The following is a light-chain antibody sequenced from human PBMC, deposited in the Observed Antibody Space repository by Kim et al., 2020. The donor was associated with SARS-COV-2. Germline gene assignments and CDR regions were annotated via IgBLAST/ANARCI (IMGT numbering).Light chain of an antibody. V-gene: IGLV1-47*01. J-gene: IGLJ3*02. CDR2: RND. CDR3: ATWDDGLSGLV. CDR1: NSNIGSNT. Sequence: ELTQPPSASGAPGQRVTISCSGNNSNIGSNTVYWYQQLPGTAPKLLIYRNDQRPSGVPDRFSGSKSGTSASLAISGLRSEDEADYYCATWDDGLSGLVFGGGTQLTVL.